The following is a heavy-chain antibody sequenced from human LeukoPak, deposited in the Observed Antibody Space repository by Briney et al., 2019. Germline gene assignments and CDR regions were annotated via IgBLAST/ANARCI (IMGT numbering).Heavy chain of an antibody. CDR1: GFTFSSYA. CDR2: ISSSGGST. Sequence: PGKSLRLSCAASGFTFSSYAMSWVRQAPGKGLEWVSSISSSGGSTYYADSVKGRFTISRDNSKNTLYLQMDSLRADDTAVYYCAKSIAAAATYYYYGMDVWGQGTTVTVSS. V-gene: IGHV3-23*01. J-gene: IGHJ6*02. CDR3: AKSIAAAATYYYYGMDV. D-gene: IGHD6-13*01.